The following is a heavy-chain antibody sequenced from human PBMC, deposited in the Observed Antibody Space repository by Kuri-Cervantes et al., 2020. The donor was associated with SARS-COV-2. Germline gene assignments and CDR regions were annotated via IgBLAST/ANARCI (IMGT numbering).Heavy chain of an antibody. CDR3: ARGWDYGSGSYYPRGHYGMDV. V-gene: IGHV4-59*01. Sequence: SETLSLTCTASGGTISSYYRSWIRQPPGKGLEWIGYIYYSGSTNYNPSLKSRVTISVDTSKNHFSLKLSSVTAADTAVYYCARGWDYGSGSYYPRGHYGMDVWGQGTTVTVSS. CDR2: IYYSGST. CDR1: GGTISSYY. J-gene: IGHJ6*02. D-gene: IGHD3-10*01.